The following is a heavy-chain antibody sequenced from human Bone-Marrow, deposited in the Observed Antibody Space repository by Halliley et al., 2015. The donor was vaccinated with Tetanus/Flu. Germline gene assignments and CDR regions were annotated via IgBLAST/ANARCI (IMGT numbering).Heavy chain of an antibody. CDR2: IPVSGGNT. V-gene: IGHV3-23*01. Sequence: SLRLSYAASGFTFSSCAMSWVRQAPGKGLEWVSTIPVSGGNTYYADSVKGRFTISRDNSKNTVFLHMNSLRADDTAVYYCAKKKAGSGYQPFDYWGQGTLVTVSS. CDR3: AKKKAGSGYQPFDY. J-gene: IGHJ4*02. D-gene: IGHD3-22*01. CDR1: GFTFSSCA.